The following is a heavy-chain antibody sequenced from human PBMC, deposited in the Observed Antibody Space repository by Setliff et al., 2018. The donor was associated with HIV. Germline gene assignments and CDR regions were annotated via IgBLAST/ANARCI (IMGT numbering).Heavy chain of an antibody. Sequence: PSETLSLTCSVSGGSISSGSYYWSWIRQHPGKGLEWIGYIFYSGSTTYNPSLKSRLTISIDTSKNRFSLKLKSVTAADTAVYYCATSPAGEILGSRPFYFDYWGQGTLVTVSS. J-gene: IGHJ4*02. CDR1: GGSISSGSYY. V-gene: IGHV4-31*03. CDR2: IFYSGST. D-gene: IGHD3-10*01. CDR3: ATSPAGEILGSRPFYFDY.